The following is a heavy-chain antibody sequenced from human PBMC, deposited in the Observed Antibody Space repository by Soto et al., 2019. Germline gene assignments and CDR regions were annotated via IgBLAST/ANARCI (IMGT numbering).Heavy chain of an antibody. V-gene: IGHV1-18*01. CDR1: GYTFTSYG. CDR3: ARFRRGATHRWFDP. D-gene: IGHD1-26*01. CDR2: ISAYNGNT. J-gene: IGHJ5*02. Sequence: GASVKVSCKASGYTFTSYGISWVRQAPGQGLEWMGWISAYNGNTNYAQKLQGRVTMTTDTSTSTAYMELRSLRSDDTAVYCCARFRRGATHRWFDPWGQGTLVTVSS.